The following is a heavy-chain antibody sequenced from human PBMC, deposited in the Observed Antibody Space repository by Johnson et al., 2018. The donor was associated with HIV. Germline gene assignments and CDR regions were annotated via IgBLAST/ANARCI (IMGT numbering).Heavy chain of an antibody. CDR1: GFTFNSYD. CDR3: AKCDGGDCYYDAFDI. D-gene: IGHD2-21*02. V-gene: IGHV3-33*06. CDR2: IWYDGSNT. Sequence: VQLVESGGGVVQPGRSLRLPCAASGFTFNSYDMHWVRQAPGKGLEWVAVIWYDGSNTFYADSVKGRFTISRDSSKDTLSLQMNSLRAGDTAVYFCAKCDGGDCYYDAFDIWGQGTMVTVSS. J-gene: IGHJ3*02.